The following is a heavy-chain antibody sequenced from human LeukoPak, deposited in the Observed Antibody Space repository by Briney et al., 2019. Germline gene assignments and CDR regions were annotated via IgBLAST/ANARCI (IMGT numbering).Heavy chain of an antibody. CDR3: ARGVSFLDDSSGYYYPPLDY. J-gene: IGHJ4*02. CDR2: IYYSGSI. V-gene: IGHV4-59*01. Sequence: PSETLSLTCTVSGGSISTYYWTWIRQSPGKGLEWIGYIYYSGSINYNPSLQSRVTISIDTSKNQFSLKLSSVTAADTAIYYCARGVSFLDDSSGYYYPPLDYWGRGILVTVSS. D-gene: IGHD3-22*01. CDR1: GGSISTYY.